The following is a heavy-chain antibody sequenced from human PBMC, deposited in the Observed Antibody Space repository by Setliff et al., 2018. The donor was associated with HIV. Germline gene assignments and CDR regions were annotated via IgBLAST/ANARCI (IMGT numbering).Heavy chain of an antibody. CDR2: INHSGST. D-gene: IGHD1-26*01. Sequence: ETLSLTCAVYGGSFSAYSWTWVRQPPGKGLEWIGEINHSGSTNYNPSLKSRVAMSVDTSKNQFSLKLSSVTAADTAVYYCARPYIGSSSWYFEYWSPGTLVTVSS. CDR3: ARPYIGSSSWYFEY. J-gene: IGHJ4*02. V-gene: IGHV4-34*01. CDR1: GGSFSAYS.